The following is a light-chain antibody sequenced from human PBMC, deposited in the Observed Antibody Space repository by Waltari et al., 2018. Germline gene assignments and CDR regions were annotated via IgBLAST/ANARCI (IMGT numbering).Light chain of an antibody. J-gene: IGLJ1*01. CDR3: GSYTVTNNLYV. CDR1: GSDVGDFNL. Sequence: QSALTQPPSASGSPGQSVTISCTGTGSDVGDFNLVSWYQQRPGKAPKLLMFELNKRPSGVSSRFSGSKYANAASLTISGLQAEDEGDYYCGSYTVTNNLYVFGTGTKVTVL. V-gene: IGLV2-8*01. CDR2: ELN.